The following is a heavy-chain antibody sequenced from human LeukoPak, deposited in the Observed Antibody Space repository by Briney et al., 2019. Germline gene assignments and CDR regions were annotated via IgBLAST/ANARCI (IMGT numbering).Heavy chain of an antibody. CDR3: ARAPYYDILTGYQYYFDY. CDR2: IYTSGST. D-gene: IGHD3-9*01. Sequence: SETLSLTCTVSGGSISSYYWSWIRQPAGKGLEWIGRIYTSGSTNYNPSLKSRVTISVDTSKNQFSLKLSSVTAADTAVYYCARAPYYDILTGYQYYFDYWGQGTLVTVSS. CDR1: GGSISSYY. V-gene: IGHV4-4*07. J-gene: IGHJ4*02.